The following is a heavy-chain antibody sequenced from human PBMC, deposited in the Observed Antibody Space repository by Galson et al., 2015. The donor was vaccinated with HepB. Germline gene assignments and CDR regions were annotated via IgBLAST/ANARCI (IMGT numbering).Heavy chain of an antibody. D-gene: IGHD3-22*01. CDR1: GFTFSDYY. CDR2: ISSSTTYT. V-gene: IGHV3-11*06. Sequence: LRLSCAASGFTFSDYYMSWIRQAPGKGLEWVSYISSSTTYTNYADSVKGRFTISRDNAKNSLYLQMNSLRAEDTAVYYCAREIGGYYDSSGYSAGAFDIWGQGTMVTVSS. J-gene: IGHJ3*02. CDR3: AREIGGYYDSSGYSAGAFDI.